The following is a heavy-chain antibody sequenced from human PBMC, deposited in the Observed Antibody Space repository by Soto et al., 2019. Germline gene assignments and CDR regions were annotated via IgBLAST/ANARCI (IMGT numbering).Heavy chain of an antibody. V-gene: IGHV4-4*07. Sequence: SSETLSLTCTVSGGSINNYFWSWIRQPAGRGLEWIGRIYGSGSTNYNPSLESRLTMSVDTSKNQFSLKLTSVTAADTAVYYCARDIVSRGFDPWGQGTLVTVSS. J-gene: IGHJ5*02. CDR1: GGSINNYF. D-gene: IGHD2-15*01. CDR2: IYGSGST. CDR3: ARDIVSRGFDP.